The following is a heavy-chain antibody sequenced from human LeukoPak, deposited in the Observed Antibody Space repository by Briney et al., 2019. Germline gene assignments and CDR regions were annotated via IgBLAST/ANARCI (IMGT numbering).Heavy chain of an antibody. D-gene: IGHD3-10*01. CDR1: GGSISSGGYY. V-gene: IGHV4-31*03. CDR2: IYYSGST. CDR3: ARGATMVRGTYYYYYGMDV. Sequence: SQTLSLTCTVSGGSISSGGYYWSWIRQHPGRGLEWIGYIYYSGSTYYNPSLKSRVTISVDTSKNQFSLKLSSVTAADTAVYYCARGATMVRGTYYYYYGMDVWGQGTTVTVSS. J-gene: IGHJ6*02.